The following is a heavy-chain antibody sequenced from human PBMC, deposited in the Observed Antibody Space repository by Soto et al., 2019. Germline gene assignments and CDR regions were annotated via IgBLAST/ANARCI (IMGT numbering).Heavy chain of an antibody. J-gene: IGHJ4*02. Sequence: ASVKVSCKASGYTFTSYGISWVRQAPGQGLEWMGWISAYNGNTNYAQKLQGRVTMTTDTSTSTAYMELRRLRSDDTAVYYCARHSTYYDILTGYYTGSYYFDYWGQGTLVTVSS. V-gene: IGHV1-18*01. CDR1: GYTFTSYG. CDR2: ISAYNGNT. D-gene: IGHD3-9*01. CDR3: ARHSTYYDILTGYYTGSYYFDY.